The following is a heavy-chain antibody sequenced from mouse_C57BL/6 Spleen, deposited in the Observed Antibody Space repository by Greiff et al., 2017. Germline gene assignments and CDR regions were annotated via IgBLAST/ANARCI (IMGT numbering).Heavy chain of an antibody. D-gene: IGHD2-2*01. J-gene: IGHJ3*01. CDR2: IDPETGGT. V-gene: IGHV1-15*01. Sequence: VQLQQSGAELVRPGASVTLSCKASGYTFTDYEMHWVKQTPVHGLEWIGAIDPETGGTAYNQKFKGKAILTADKSSSTAYMELRSLTSEDSAVYYCTRGYPVAYWGQGTLVTVSA. CDR3: TRGYPVAY. CDR1: GYTFTDYE.